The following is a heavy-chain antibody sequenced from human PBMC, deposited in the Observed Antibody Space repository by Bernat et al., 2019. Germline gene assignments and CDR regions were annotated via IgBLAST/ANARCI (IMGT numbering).Heavy chain of an antibody. V-gene: IGHV3-53*01. CDR1: GFTVSTNY. Sequence: EVQLVESGGGLIQPGGSLRLSCAASGFTVSTNYMTWVRQAPGKGLEWVSVIYSGSTFYAASGEGRFTISRDKDMLYLQMNSLRAEDTAVYYCASRPPLASSTHRNSWPLDYWGQGTLVTVSS. CDR2: IYSGST. CDR3: ASRPPLASSTHRNSWPLDY. J-gene: IGHJ4*02. D-gene: IGHD6-13*01.